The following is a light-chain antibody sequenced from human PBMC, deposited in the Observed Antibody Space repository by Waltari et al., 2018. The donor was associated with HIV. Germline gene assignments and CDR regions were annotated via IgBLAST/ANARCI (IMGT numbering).Light chain of an antibody. J-gene: IGLJ1*01. Sequence: QSALTQPASVSGSPGQSITFSCIGNSSAVGDYNSVSWYQQLPGKAPRLMIYDVSNRPSGVSNRFSGSKSGNTASLTISGLQADDEADYYCCSYAGSSTYVFGTGTKVTVL. CDR2: DVS. CDR1: SSAVGDYNS. CDR3: CSYAGSSTYV. V-gene: IGLV2-23*02.